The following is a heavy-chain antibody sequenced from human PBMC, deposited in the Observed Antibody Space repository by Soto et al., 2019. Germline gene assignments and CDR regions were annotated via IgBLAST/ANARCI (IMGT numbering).Heavy chain of an antibody. CDR2: LNPTNGDT. V-gene: IGHV1-8*01. CDR1: GYTFTSYD. J-gene: IGHJ6*02. D-gene: IGHD2-15*01. CDR3: ARADRRAAPMDYAMDV. Sequence: QVQLVQSGAEVKKPGASVKVSCQASGYTFTSYDISWVRQAPGQGLEWMGWLNPTNGDTDYAKKFQGRVTMTRNTSMNTAYMELRSLSTDDTAVFYCARADRRAAPMDYAMDVWGQGPTVTVSS.